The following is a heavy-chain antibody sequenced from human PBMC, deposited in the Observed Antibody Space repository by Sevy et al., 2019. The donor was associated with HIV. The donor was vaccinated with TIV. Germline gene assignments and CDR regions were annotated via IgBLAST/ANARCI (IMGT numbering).Heavy chain of an antibody. Sequence: ASVKVSCKASGYTFSDYYIHWVRQAPGQGLEWMAWINPNDGVTHYAQRFQGGVTLTRDTSVSTVDMGLMGLRSDDTAIYYCARLTTRPTSDLYGMDVWGQGTPVTVSS. CDR3: ARLTTRPTSDLYGMDV. D-gene: IGHD4-17*01. CDR1: GYTFSDYY. CDR2: INPNDGVT. J-gene: IGHJ6*02. V-gene: IGHV1-2*02.